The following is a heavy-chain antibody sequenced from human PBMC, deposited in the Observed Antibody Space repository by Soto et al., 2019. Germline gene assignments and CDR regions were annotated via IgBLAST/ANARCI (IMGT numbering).Heavy chain of an antibody. V-gene: IGHV4-30-4*01. D-gene: IGHD5-18*01. Sequence: SETLSLTCTVSGGSISSGDYYWSWIRQPPGKGLEWIGYIYYSGSTYYNPSLKSRVTISVDTSKNQFSLKLSSVTAADTAVYYCARAQGGIQLWHDYYYYGMDVWGQGTTVTVSS. CDR3: ARAQGGIQLWHDYYYYGMDV. CDR1: GGSISSGDYY. J-gene: IGHJ6*02. CDR2: IYYSGST.